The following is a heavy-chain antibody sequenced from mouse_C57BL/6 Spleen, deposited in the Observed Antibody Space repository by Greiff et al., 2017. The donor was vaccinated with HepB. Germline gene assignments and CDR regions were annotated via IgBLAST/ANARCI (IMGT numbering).Heavy chain of an antibody. CDR2: ISSGSSTI. CDR1: GFTFSDYG. V-gene: IGHV5-17*01. Sequence: EVKLVESGGGLVKPGGSLKLSCAASGFTFSDYGMHWVRQAPEKGLEWVAYISSGSSTIYYADTVKGRFTISRDNAKNTLFLQMTSLRSEDTAMYYCASWDPFAYWGQGTLVTVSA. CDR3: ASWDPFAY. J-gene: IGHJ3*01. D-gene: IGHD4-1*01.